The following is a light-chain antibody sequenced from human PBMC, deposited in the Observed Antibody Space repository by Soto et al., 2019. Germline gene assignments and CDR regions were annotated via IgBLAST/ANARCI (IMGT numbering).Light chain of an antibody. J-gene: IGLJ1*01. CDR2: AVS. CDR1: SSDIGSYDH. V-gene: IGLV2-14*03. Sequence: QSLLTQPASVSGSPGQSITISCSGTSSDIGSYDHVAWYQQFPGKSPKLIIYAVSDRPSGVSDRFSGSKSGISASLTISGLQTEDEADYYCISYTDRQSYIVGIGTKVTVL. CDR3: ISYTDRQSYI.